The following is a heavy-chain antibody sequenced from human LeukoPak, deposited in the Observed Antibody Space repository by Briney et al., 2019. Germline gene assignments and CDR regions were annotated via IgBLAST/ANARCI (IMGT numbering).Heavy chain of an antibody. CDR1: GFTFSSYS. D-gene: IGHD5-18*01. Sequence: GGSLRLSCAASGFTFSSYSMNWVRQAPGKGLELVSYISSSSSTIYYADSVKGRFTISRDNAKKSRYLQMNGLRAEDTAVYYCARDVGEYSYGSYFDYWGQGTLVTVSS. V-gene: IGHV3-48*04. CDR3: ARDVGEYSYGSYFDY. CDR2: ISSSSSTI. J-gene: IGHJ4*02.